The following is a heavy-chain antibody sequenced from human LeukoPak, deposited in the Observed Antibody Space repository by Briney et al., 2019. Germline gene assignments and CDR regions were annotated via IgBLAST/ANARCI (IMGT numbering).Heavy chain of an antibody. CDR2: ISSGSSTT. J-gene: IGHJ6*02. CDR3: AGARTYYYAMDV. Sequence: GGSLRLSCVASGFTFSSYSMNWVRQAPGKGLEWVSYISSGSSTTYYVDFVKGRFTISRDNAKNSLYLQMNSLRDEDTAVYYCAGARTYYYAMDVWGQGTTVTVSS. CDR1: GFTFSSYS. V-gene: IGHV3-48*02.